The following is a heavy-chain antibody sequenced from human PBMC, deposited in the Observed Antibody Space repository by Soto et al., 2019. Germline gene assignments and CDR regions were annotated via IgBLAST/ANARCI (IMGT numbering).Heavy chain of an antibody. D-gene: IGHD3-9*01. CDR3: ARDLLIDDILTGYSPKVGHDY. CDR1: GYTFTNYA. Sequence: ASVKVSCKASGYTFTNYAIHWVRQAPGQRLEWMGWINAGNGNTKYSQKFQGRVTITRDTSASTAYMELSSLRSEDTAVYYCARDLLIDDILTGYSPKVGHDYWGQGALVTVSS. J-gene: IGHJ4*02. V-gene: IGHV1-3*01. CDR2: INAGNGNT.